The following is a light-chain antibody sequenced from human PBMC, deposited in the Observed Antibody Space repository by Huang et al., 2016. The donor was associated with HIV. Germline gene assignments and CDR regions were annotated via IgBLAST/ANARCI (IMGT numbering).Light chain of an antibody. J-gene: IGKJ2*01. CDR1: QTVSSND. Sequence: EIVLTQSPGALSLSPGDRATLSCRASQTVSSNDLAWYQQKPGQSPRLLIYAASTMASGIPDRFSGSGSGTAFTLTISGLEPEDFAAYYCQQYGSSPRTFGQGSKLEIK. V-gene: IGKV3-20*01. CDR2: AAS. CDR3: QQYGSSPRT.